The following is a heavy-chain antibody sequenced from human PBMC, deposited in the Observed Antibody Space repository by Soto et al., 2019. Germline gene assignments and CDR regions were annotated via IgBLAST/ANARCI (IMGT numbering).Heavy chain of an antibody. J-gene: IGHJ6*02. CDR2: INPSGGST. CDR3: ARERGYKVYYYYGMDV. V-gene: IGHV1-46*01. CDR1: GYTSTSYY. D-gene: IGHD5-12*01. Sequence: ASVKVSCKASGYTSTSYYMHWVRQAPGQGLEWMGIINPSGGSTSYAQKFQGRVTMTRDTSTSTVYMELSSLRSEDTAVYYCARERGYKVYYYYGMDVWGQGTTVT.